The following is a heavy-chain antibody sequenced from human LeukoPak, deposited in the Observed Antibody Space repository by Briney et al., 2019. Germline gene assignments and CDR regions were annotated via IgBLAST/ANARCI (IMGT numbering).Heavy chain of an antibody. CDR2: INPDGGST. J-gene: IGHJ4*02. Sequence: ASVKVSCKASGYTFTSYGISWVRQAPGQGLEWMGVINPDGGSTNYAQTFQGRVSMTTDTSTSTVYLELSSLKSDDTAVYYCARVPGPYHTTDYREDWGQGTLVTVSS. V-gene: IGHV1-18*01. CDR1: GYTFTSYG. D-gene: IGHD2/OR15-2a*01. CDR3: ARVPGPYHTTDYRED.